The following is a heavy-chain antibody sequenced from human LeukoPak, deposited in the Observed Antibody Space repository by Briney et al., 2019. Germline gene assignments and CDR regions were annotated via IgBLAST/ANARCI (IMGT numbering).Heavy chain of an antibody. D-gene: IGHD1-26*01. CDR3: ARSVGATSCFDY. CDR2: INPSGGST. CDR1: GYSLTSYY. Sequence: GASVKVSCKASGYSLTSYYMHWVRQAPGQGLEWMGIINPSGGSTSYAQKFQGRVTMTRDTSTSTVYMELSSLRSEDTAVYCCARSVGATSCFDYWGQGTLVTVSS. J-gene: IGHJ4*02. V-gene: IGHV1-46*01.